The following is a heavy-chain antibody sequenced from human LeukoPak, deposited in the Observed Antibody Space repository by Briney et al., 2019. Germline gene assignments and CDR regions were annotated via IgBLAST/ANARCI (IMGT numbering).Heavy chain of an antibody. Sequence: GGSLRLSCAASGFTFSDSYMSWIRQAPGEGLEWVSHICSSGSIIYYADSVKGRFTISRDNAKNSLFLQMSSLRAEDTAVYYCARENSAVTSVMEYGMDVWGQGTTVTVSS. V-gene: IGHV3-11*01. CDR1: GFTFSDSY. J-gene: IGHJ6*02. CDR3: ARENSAVTSVMEYGMDV. D-gene: IGHD4-11*01. CDR2: ICSSGSII.